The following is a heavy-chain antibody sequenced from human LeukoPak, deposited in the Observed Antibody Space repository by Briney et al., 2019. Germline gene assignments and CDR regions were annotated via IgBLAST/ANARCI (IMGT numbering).Heavy chain of an antibody. Sequence: PSETLSLTCAVYGGSFSGYYWSWIRQPPGKGLEWIGEINHSGSTNYNPSLKSRVTISVDTSKNQFSLKLSSVTAADTAVYYCAHGMNRGYYYYYYMDVWGKGTTVTVSS. D-gene: IGHD1-14*01. V-gene: IGHV4-34*01. J-gene: IGHJ6*03. CDR1: GGSFSGYY. CDR2: INHSGST. CDR3: AHGMNRGYYYYYYMDV.